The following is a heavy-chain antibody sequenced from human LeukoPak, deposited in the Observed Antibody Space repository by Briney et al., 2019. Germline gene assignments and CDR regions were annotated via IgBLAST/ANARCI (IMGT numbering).Heavy chain of an antibody. J-gene: IGHJ4*01. CDR3: IRDWRNLGFDH. Sequence: GGSLTLSCIDSRFTFSNFWMHWIRQSPGKGLVWISRIKSDGSTTNYAYSVKGRFTIARDNAKNILYLQMNSLRADDTAVYYCIRDWRNLGFDHWGHGTLVTVSS. CDR1: RFTFSNFW. CDR2: IKSDGSTT. D-gene: IGHD7-27*01. V-gene: IGHV3-74*01.